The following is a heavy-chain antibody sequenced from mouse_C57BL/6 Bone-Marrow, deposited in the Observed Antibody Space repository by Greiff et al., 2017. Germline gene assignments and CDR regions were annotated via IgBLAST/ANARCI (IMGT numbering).Heavy chain of an antibody. D-gene: IGHD2-4*01. J-gene: IGHJ3*01. CDR2: IHPNSGST. CDR3: ARDYDYDLAY. CDR1: GYTFTSYW. Sequence: QVQLQQPGAELVKPGASVKLSCKASGYTFTSYWMHWVKQRPGQGLEWIGLIHPNSGSTNYNEKFKSKATLTVEKYSSTAYMQLRSLTSEDSAVYYCARDYDYDLAYWGQVTLVTVSA. V-gene: IGHV1-64*01.